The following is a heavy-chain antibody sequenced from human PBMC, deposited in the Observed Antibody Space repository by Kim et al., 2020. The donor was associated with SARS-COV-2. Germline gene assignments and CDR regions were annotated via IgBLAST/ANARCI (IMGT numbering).Heavy chain of an antibody. CDR2: ISSSGSTI. CDR1: GFTFSSYE. CDR3: ARILLPKGGDFWSGYPFDY. Sequence: GGSLRLSCAASGFTFSSYEMNWVRQAPGKGLEWVSYISSSGSTIYYADSVKGRFTISRDNAKNSLYLQMNSLRAEDTAVYYCARILLPKGGDFWSGYPFDYWGQGTLVTVSS. V-gene: IGHV3-48*03. D-gene: IGHD3-3*01. J-gene: IGHJ4*02.